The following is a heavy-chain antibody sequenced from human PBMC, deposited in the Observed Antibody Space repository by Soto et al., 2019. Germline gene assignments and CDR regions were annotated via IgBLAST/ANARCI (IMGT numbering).Heavy chain of an antibody. CDR2: IYTNMNT. J-gene: IGHJ4*02. Sequence: SETLSLTCTVSGASISSYYWSWIRQPAGKGLEWIGRIYTNMNTNYNPSLKSRVTMSVDTSKNQFSLRLSYVTAADTAVYYCGGGGGGYGAHDLGYYFDSWGKETLVTLPS. CDR1: GASISSYY. D-gene: IGHD5-12*01. V-gene: IGHV4-4*07. CDR3: GGGGGGYGAHDLGYYFDS.